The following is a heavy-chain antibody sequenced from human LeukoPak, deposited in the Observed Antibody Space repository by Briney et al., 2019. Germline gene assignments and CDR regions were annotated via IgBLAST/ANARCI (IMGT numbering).Heavy chain of an antibody. CDR1: GGSISSYY. V-gene: IGHV4-59*01. D-gene: IGHD4-17*01. CDR3: ARGYDDYSWGY. CDR2: LYYSGST. J-gene: IGHJ4*02. Sequence: SETLSLTCTVSGGSISSYYWSWIRQPPGKGLEWIGYLYYSGSTNYNPSLKSRVTISVDTSKNQFSLKLNSVTAADTAVYYCARGYDDYSWGYWGQGTLVTVSS.